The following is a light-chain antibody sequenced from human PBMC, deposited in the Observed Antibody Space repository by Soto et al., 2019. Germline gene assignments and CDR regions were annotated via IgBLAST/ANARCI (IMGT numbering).Light chain of an antibody. J-gene: IGKJ5*01. CDR1: QGITNR. CDR2: EAS. CDR3: QQYHSYPIT. V-gene: IGKV1D-16*01. Sequence: DIQMTQSPSSVSASVGDRVTITCRASQGITNRLAWYQQKPGKAPKLLIYEASSLQSGVPSRISGSGSGTDFTLTISSLQPDDFATYYCQQYHSYPITFGQGTRLEIK.